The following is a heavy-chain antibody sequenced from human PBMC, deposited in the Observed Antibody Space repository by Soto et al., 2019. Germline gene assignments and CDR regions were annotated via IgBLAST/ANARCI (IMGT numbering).Heavy chain of an antibody. V-gene: IGHV1-46*01. CDR3: ARDPSQIPYYYDSSGSLDY. Sequence: GASVKVSCKASGYTFTSYYMHWVRQAPGQGLEWMGIINPSGGSTSYAQKFQGRVTMTRDTSTSTVYMELSSLRSEDTAVYYCARDPSQIPYYYDSSGSLDYWGQGTLVTVSS. D-gene: IGHD3-22*01. CDR1: GYTFTSYY. J-gene: IGHJ4*02. CDR2: INPSGGST.